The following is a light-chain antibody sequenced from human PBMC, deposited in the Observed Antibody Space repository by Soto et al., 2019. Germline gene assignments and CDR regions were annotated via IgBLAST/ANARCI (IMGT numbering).Light chain of an antibody. CDR1: QSVSGY. CDR3: QQYDDWLRLT. Sequence: EIVMTQSPATLSVSPGERATLSCRASQSVSGYLAWYQQKPGQAPRLLIYDTSTRATGIPARFSGSGSGTEFTLTISSLQSEDFAVYYCQQYDDWLRLTFXGGTKVDIK. V-gene: IGKV3-15*01. J-gene: IGKJ4*01. CDR2: DTS.